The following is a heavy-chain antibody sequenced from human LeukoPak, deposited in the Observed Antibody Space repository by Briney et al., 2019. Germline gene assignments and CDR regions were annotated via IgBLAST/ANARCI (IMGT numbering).Heavy chain of an antibody. CDR2: IWYDGSNK. CDR1: GFTFSSYA. CDR3: AGGESITMVRGVNPHYYYYYGMDV. J-gene: IGHJ6*02. Sequence: GGSLRLSCAASGFTFSSYAMHWVRQAPGKGLEWVAVIWYDGSNKYYADSVKGRFTISRDNSKNTLYLQMNSLRAEDTAVYYCAGGESITMVRGVNPHYYYYYGMDVWGQGTTVTVSS. V-gene: IGHV3-33*08. D-gene: IGHD3-10*01.